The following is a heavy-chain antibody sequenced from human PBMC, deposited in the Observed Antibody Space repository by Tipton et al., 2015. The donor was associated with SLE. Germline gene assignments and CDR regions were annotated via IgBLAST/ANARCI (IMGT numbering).Heavy chain of an antibody. J-gene: IGHJ4*02. CDR2: ISDTGSVV. CDR1: GFTFSGHY. CDR3: ARGGYCSYTSCYIADY. Sequence: GSLRLSCAASGFTFSGHYMSWFRQSPGKGLEWVSYISDTGSVVYFADSVEGRFTISRDNARNSLYLQMNSLRPEDTAVYFCARGGYCSYTSCYIADYWGQETLVTVSS. V-gene: IGHV3-11*01. D-gene: IGHD2-2*02.